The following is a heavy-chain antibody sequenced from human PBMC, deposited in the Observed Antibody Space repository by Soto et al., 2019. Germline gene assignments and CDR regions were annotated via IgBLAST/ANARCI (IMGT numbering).Heavy chain of an antibody. V-gene: IGHV3-30*03. D-gene: IGHD3-10*01. CDR1: GFTFSSYG. CDR2: ISYDGSNK. Sequence: QVQLVESGGGVVQPGRSLRLSCAASGFTFSSYGMHWVRQAPGKGLEWVAVISYDGSNKYYADSVKGRFTISRDNSKNTLYLQMNSLRAEDTAVYYCARDYYGSGSYTSPGPDWGQGTLVTVSS. J-gene: IGHJ4*02. CDR3: ARDYYGSGSYTSPGPD.